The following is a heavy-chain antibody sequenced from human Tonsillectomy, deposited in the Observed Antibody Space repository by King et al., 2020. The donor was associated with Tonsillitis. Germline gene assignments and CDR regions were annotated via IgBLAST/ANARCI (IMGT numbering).Heavy chain of an antibody. V-gene: IGHV3-23*04. CDR1: GFTFSSYA. CDR2: ISGSGGST. D-gene: IGHD5-18*01. J-gene: IGHJ4*02. Sequence: VQLVESGGGLVQPGGSLRLSCAASGFTFSSYAMSWVRQAPGKGLEWVSAISGSGGSTYYADSGKGRFTISRDNSKNTLYLQMNSLRAEDTAVYYCAKSVRRTWIQLWKGNYFDYWGQGTLVTVSS. CDR3: AKSVRRTWIQLWKGNYFDY.